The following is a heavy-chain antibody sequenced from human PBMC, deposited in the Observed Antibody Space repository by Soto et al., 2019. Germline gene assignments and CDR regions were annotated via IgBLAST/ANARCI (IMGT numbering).Heavy chain of an antibody. CDR1: GFTFSSYG. CDR2: ISYDGNNK. Sequence: QVQLVESGGGVVQPGRSLRLSCAASGFTFSSYGMHWVRQAPGKGLEWVAVISYDGNNKYYADSMKGRFTISRDHSKNTRYQQMNSLRPEDTGVYYGAREMIPMIMVGRSAMDVWGHGATFSV. CDR3: AREMIPMIMVGRSAMDV. J-gene: IGHJ6*02. D-gene: IGHD3-22*01. V-gene: IGHV3-30*03.